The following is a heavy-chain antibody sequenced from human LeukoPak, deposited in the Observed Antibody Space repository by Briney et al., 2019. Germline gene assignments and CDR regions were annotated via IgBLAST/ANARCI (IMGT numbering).Heavy chain of an antibody. V-gene: IGHV1-8*01. CDR1: GYTFTSYD. Sequence: ASVKVSCKASGYTFTSYDINWVRQATGQGLEWMGWMNPNSGNTGYAQKFQGRVTMTRNTSISTAYMELSSLRSEDTAVYYCARVLMTTVTTTSFGWFDPWGQGTLVTVSS. D-gene: IGHD4-17*01. CDR2: MNPNSGNT. J-gene: IGHJ5*02. CDR3: ARVLMTTVTTTSFGWFDP.